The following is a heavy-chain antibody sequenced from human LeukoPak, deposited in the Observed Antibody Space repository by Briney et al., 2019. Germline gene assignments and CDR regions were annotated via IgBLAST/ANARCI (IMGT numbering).Heavy chain of an antibody. CDR3: ARGSTADKYSSSNRPLDY. Sequence: PGGSLRLSCAVSGFTFSPYSMNWVRQAPGKGLEWVSSISSDSNYIYYADSVKGRFTSSRDNAKNSLYLQMNSLRAEDTAVYYCARGSTADKYSSSNRPLDYWGQGTLVTVSS. D-gene: IGHD6-6*01. CDR1: GFTFSPYS. J-gene: IGHJ4*02. V-gene: IGHV3-21*01. CDR2: ISSDSNYI.